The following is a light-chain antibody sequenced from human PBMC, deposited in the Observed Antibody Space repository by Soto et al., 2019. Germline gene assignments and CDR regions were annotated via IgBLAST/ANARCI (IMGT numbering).Light chain of an antibody. CDR1: QDISNS. CDR2: DAS. J-gene: IGKJ4*01. CDR3: QQYDNLSALT. V-gene: IGKV1-33*01. Sequence: IQMTQSPSSLSASVGDRVTVTCQASQDISNSLNWYQQKPGKAPKLLIYDASNLEAGVPSRFSGSGSGTDFTFTISSLQPEDIATYYCQQYDNLSALTFGGGTKVEIK.